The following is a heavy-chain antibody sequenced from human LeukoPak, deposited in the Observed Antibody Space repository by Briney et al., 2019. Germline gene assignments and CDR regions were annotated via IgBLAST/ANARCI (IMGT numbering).Heavy chain of an antibody. J-gene: IGHJ6*03. CDR1: GFTFSIYA. CDR2: ISGSGGST. D-gene: IGHD6-19*01. CDR3: AKDPSSGWPPSNMDV. V-gene: IGHV3-23*01. Sequence: GGSLRLSCVASGFTFSIYAMTWVRQAPGKGLEWVSAISGSGGSTYYADSLKGRFTISRDNSKNKLYLEMNTLRAEDTAIYYCAKDPSSGWPPSNMDVWGKGTTVTVSS.